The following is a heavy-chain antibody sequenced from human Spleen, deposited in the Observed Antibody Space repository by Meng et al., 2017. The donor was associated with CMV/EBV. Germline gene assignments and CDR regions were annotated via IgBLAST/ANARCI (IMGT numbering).Heavy chain of an antibody. CDR1: GFTFSRNS. Sequence: GESLKISCGASGFTFSRNSMNWVRQAPGRGLEWVSSISSSSRYIYYADSVKGRFTMSRDNAKNSLYLQMNSLRVEDTAFYYCARDPGSFDYWGQGTLVTVSS. J-gene: IGHJ4*02. CDR2: ISSSSRYI. V-gene: IGHV3-21*04. D-gene: IGHD3-10*01. CDR3: ARDPGSFDY.